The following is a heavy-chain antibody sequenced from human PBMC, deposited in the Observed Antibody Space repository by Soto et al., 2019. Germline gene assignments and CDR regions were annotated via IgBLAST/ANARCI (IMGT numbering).Heavy chain of an antibody. J-gene: IGHJ6*02. CDR3: AARKVRGYYYGMDV. CDR1: GFTFTNSA. CDR2: TVVGSGST. Sequence: SVKVSCKASGFTFTNSAVQWVRQARGQRLEWIGWTVVGSGSTIYAQKFQERVTITTDMSTSTAYMELSSLRSEDTAVYYCAARKVRGYYYGMDVWGQGTTVTVSS. V-gene: IGHV1-58*01.